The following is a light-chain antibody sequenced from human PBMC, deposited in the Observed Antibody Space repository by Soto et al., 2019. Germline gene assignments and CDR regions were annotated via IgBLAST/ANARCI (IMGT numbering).Light chain of an antibody. Sequence: QAVVTQPPSMSGTPGQRVTISCSGTTSNIGRNTVTWYQHLPGAAPKLLIYSSNQRPSGVPDRFSGSKSGSSASLAISGLQSEDEADYYCASWDDSLNGFMIFGGGTKVTVL. CDR3: ASWDDSLNGFMI. CDR2: SSN. CDR1: TSNIGRNT. V-gene: IGLV1-44*01. J-gene: IGLJ2*01.